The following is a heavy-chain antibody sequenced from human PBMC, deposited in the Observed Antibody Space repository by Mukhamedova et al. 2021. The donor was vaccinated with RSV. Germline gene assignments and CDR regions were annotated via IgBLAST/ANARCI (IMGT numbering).Heavy chain of an antibody. CDR3: TERRVDP. V-gene: IGHV3-15*01. J-gene: IGHJ5*02. Sequence: GLEWVGRIKTKTEGGTTDYAAPVKGRFTISRDDSKSTVYLQMNSLKIEDTGVYYCTERRVDPWGQVTLVTVSS. CDR2: IKTKTEGGTT.